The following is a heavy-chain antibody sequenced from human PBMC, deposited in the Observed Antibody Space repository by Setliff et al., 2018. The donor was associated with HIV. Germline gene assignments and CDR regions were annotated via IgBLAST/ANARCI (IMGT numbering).Heavy chain of an antibody. CDR1: GGSISSSNW. CDR3: ARVITMVWTTFDP. Sequence: SETLSLTCAVSGGSISSSNWWSWVRQPPGKGLEWIGEIYHSGGTNYNPSLKSRVSISLDKSKNHFSLELRSVTAADTAVYYCARVITMVWTTFDPWGQGTLVTVSS. CDR2: IYHSGGT. D-gene: IGHD3-10*01. J-gene: IGHJ5*02. V-gene: IGHV4-4*02.